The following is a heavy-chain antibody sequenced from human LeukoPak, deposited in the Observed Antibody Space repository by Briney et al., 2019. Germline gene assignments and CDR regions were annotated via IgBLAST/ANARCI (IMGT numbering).Heavy chain of an antibody. V-gene: IGHV4-34*01. CDR2: INHSGST. CDR3: ARGKGGYSYGY. Sequence: PSETLSLTCAAYGGSFSGYYWSWIRQPPGKGLEWIGEINHSGSTNYNPSLKSRVTISVDTSKNQFSLKLSSVTAADTAVYYCARGKGGYSYGYWGQGTLVTVSS. J-gene: IGHJ4*02. CDR1: GGSFSGYY. D-gene: IGHD5-18*01.